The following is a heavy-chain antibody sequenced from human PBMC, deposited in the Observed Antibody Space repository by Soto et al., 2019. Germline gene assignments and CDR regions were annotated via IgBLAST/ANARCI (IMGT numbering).Heavy chain of an antibody. J-gene: IGHJ5*02. Sequence: GASVKVSCKASGGTFSSYAISWVRQAPGQGLEWMGGIIPIFGTANYAQKFQGRVTITADKSTSTAYMELSSLRSEDTAVYYCARGGTYYYDSSGPNWFDPWGQETLVTVSS. CDR3: ARGGTYYYDSSGPNWFDP. D-gene: IGHD3-22*01. CDR1: GGTFSSYA. V-gene: IGHV1-69*06. CDR2: IIPIFGTA.